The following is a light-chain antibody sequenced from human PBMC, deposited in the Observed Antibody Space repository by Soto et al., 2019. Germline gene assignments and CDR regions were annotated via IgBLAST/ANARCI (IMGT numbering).Light chain of an antibody. CDR2: GAS. CDR1: QSVSST. J-gene: IGKJ1*01. V-gene: IGKV3-15*01. Sequence: EIVMTQSPATLSVSPGERATLSCRASQSVSSTLAWYQQKPGQAPRLLIYGASTRANGIPARFSGSGSGTEFPLTNSSLQSEDFAVYCCQQYKNFPAWTFGQGTKGEI. CDR3: QQYKNFPAWT.